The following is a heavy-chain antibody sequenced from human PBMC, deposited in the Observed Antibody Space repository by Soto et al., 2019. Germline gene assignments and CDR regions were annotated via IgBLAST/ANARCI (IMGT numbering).Heavy chain of an antibody. V-gene: IGHV4-59*01. J-gene: IGHJ5*02. D-gene: IGHD3-10*01. CDR2: IYYSGST. Sequence: SETLSLTCTVSGGSISSYYWSWIRQPPGKGLEWIGYIYYSGSTNYNPSLKSRVTISVDTSKNQFSLKLSSVTAADTAVYYCARDMGENWFDPWGQGTLVTVSS. CDR3: ARDMGENWFDP. CDR1: GGSISSYY.